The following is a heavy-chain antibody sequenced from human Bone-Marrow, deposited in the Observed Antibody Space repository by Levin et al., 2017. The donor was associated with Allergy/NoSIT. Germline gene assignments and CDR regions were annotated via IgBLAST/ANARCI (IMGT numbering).Heavy chain of an antibody. CDR3: ARWGSRTPYYYYGMDV. CDR1: GYTFTSYA. Sequence: GGSLRLSCKASGYTFTSYAMNWVRQAPGQGLEWMGWINTNTGNPTYAQGFTGRFVFSLDTSVSTAYLQISSLKAEDTAVYYCARWGSRTPYYYYGMDVWGQGTTVTVSS. J-gene: IGHJ6*02. V-gene: IGHV7-4-1*02. CDR2: INTNTGNP. D-gene: IGHD6-13*01.